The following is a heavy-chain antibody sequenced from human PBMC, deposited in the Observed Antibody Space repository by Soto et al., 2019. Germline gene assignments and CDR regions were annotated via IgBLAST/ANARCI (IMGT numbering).Heavy chain of an antibody. Sequence: GGSLRLSCAASGFTFSSYWMHWVRQAPGKGLVWVSRINSDGSSTSYADSVKGRFTISRDNAKNTLYLQMNSLRAEDTAVYYCARETNRKVWFGDQNPYYYYMDVWGKGTTVTVSS. J-gene: IGHJ6*03. D-gene: IGHD3-10*01. CDR2: INSDGSST. CDR3: ARETNRKVWFGDQNPYYYYMDV. CDR1: GFTFSSYW. V-gene: IGHV3-74*01.